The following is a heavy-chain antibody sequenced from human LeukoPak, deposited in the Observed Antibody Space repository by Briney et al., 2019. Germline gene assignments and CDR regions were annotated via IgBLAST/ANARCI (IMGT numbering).Heavy chain of an antibody. V-gene: IGHV3-74*01. CDR2: INSDGSST. CDR1: GFTFSSYW. J-gene: IGHJ4*02. CDR3: AKGGATVIDY. D-gene: IGHD4-17*01. Sequence: PGASLRLSCAASGFTFSSYWMHWVRQAPGKGLVWVSRINSDGSSTTSADSVKGRFTISRDNAKNTLYLQMNSLRAEDTAVYYCAKGGATVIDYWGQGTLVTVSS.